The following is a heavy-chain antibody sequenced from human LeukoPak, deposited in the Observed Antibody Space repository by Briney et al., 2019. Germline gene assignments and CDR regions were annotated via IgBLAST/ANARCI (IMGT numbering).Heavy chain of an antibody. CDR3: ARAGGSIVVAGHDAFDI. J-gene: IGHJ3*02. CDR2: IWYDGSNK. V-gene: IGHV3-33*01. D-gene: IGHD6-19*01. CDR1: GFTFSSYG. Sequence: PGGSLRLSCAASGFTFSSYGMHWVRQAPGKGLEWVAVIWYDGSNKYYADSVKGRFTISRDNSKNTLYLQMNSLRAEDTAVYYCARAGGSIVVAGHDAFDIWGQGTMVTVSS.